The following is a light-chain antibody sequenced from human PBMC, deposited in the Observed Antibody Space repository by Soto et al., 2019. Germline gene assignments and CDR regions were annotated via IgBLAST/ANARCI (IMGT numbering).Light chain of an antibody. CDR3: TSYTSSDSFV. CDR2: EVT. V-gene: IGLV2-18*02. Sequence: QSALTQPPSVSGSPGQSVTISCTGTSSDVGNYNRVSWYQQPPGTAPKLMIYEVTNRPSGVPDRFSGPKSGNTASLTISGLQPEAEADYYCTSYTSSDSFVFGTGTKVTVL. CDR1: SSDVGNYNR. J-gene: IGLJ1*01.